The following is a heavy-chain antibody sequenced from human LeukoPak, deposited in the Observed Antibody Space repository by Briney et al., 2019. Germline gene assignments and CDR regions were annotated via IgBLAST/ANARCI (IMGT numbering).Heavy chain of an antibody. Sequence: PGGSLRLSCAASGFTFSSYSMNWVRQAPGKGLEWVANIKQDGSEKYYVDSVKGRITISRDNAKNSLYLQMNSLRAEDTAVYYCARDRFVYTHWGQGTLVAVSS. CDR1: GFTFSSYS. D-gene: IGHD2-2*02. CDR2: IKQDGSEK. CDR3: ARDRFVYTH. J-gene: IGHJ4*02. V-gene: IGHV3-7*01.